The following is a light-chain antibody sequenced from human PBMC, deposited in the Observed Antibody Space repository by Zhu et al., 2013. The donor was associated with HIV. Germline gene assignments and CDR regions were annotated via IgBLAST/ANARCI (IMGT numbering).Light chain of an antibody. CDR3: HQYYDVPRT. CDR1: QSVLYNSNNKNY. V-gene: IGKV4-1*01. Sequence: DIVMTQSPDSLTVSLGERATINCKSSQSVLYNSNNKNYFAWYQQKPGQPPRLLIYWASTRESGVPDRFSGSGSGTDFTLTISSLQAEDAAVYYCHQYYDVPRTFGQGTKVEIK. J-gene: IGKJ1*01. CDR2: WAS.